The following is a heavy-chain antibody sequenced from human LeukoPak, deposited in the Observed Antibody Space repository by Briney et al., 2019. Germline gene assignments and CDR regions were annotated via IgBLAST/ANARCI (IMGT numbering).Heavy chain of an antibody. D-gene: IGHD3-3*01. CDR2: IFYSGAS. CDR3: AKGRASSNYDFLSGYGYMDV. V-gene: IGHV4-39*02. CDR1: GASISSSRSY. J-gene: IGHJ6*03. Sequence: SETLSLTCIVSGASISSSRSYWAWIRQPPGKGLEWIGNIFYSGASDYNPSLKSRVTISVDTSKNHFSLNLTSVTAADTGIYYCAKGRASSNYDFLSGYGYMDVWGKGTSVTVPS.